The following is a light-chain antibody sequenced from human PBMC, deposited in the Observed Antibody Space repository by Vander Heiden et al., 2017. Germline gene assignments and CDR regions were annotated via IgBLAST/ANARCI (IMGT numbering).Light chain of an antibody. CDR1: SSNIGAGYD. Sequence: QSVLTQPPSVSGAPGQRVTISCTGSSSNIGAGYDVPWYQQLPGTAPKLLIYGNSNRPSGVPDRFSGSKSGTSASLAITGLQAEDEADYYCQSYDSSLSDSYVFGTGTKVTVL. CDR3: QSYDSSLSDSYV. CDR2: GNS. J-gene: IGLJ1*01. V-gene: IGLV1-40*01.